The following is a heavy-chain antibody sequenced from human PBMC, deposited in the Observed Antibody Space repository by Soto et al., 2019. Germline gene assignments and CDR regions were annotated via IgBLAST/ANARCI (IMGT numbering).Heavy chain of an antibody. V-gene: IGHV3-15*07. J-gene: IGHJ6*02. CDR2: IKSKADGGTT. D-gene: IGHD6-19*01. Sequence: EVQLVESGGGLVKPGGSLRLSCAASGLTFNDAWMNWVRQAPGKGLEWVGRIKSKADGGTTDYAAPVKGRFTISREYSKNTLYLQVNSLKTEDTAVYYCTARMAVAGRPYYYYGMDVWGQGTAVTVSS. CDR1: GLTFNDAW. CDR3: TARMAVAGRPYYYYGMDV.